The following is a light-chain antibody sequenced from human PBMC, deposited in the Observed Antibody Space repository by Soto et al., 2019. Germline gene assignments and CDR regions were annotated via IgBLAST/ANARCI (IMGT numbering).Light chain of an antibody. CDR3: CSYAGSNSFAV. J-gene: IGLJ1*01. Sequence: ALTQPASVSGSPGQSITISCTGTRSEVGSYNLVSWYQQHPGKAPRLMISEVSRRPSGVSSRFSGSRSGNTASLTISGLQAEDEADYYCCSYAGSNSFAVFGTGTKLTVL. CDR1: RSEVGSYNL. CDR2: EVS. V-gene: IGLV2-23*02.